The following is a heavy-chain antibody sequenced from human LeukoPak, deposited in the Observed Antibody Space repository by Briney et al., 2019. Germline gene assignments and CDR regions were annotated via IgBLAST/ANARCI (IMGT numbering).Heavy chain of an antibody. Sequence: PGGSLRLSCAASGFTFSDYYMSWVRQAPGKGLEWVAKIGADGREGYYVDSVKGRFTISRDNPDYSLYLQLNSLRAEDTAVYYCAREDRLHYFDLWGQGTLGTVSS. V-gene: IGHV3-7*01. CDR3: AREDRLHYFDL. J-gene: IGHJ4*02. CDR2: IGADGREG. CDR1: GFTFSDYY. D-gene: IGHD2-21*02.